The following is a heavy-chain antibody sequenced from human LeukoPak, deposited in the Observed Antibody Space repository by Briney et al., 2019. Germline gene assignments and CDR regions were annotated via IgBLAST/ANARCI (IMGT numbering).Heavy chain of an antibody. CDR2: IIPLFGTA. CDR1: GGTFSSFA. V-gene: IGHV1-69*13. CDR3: ASRTYTYDSSGYYRRNYYFDY. J-gene: IGHJ4*02. D-gene: IGHD3-22*01. Sequence: SVKVSCKPSGGTFSSFAINWVRQAPGQGLEWMGGIIPLFGTANYAQKFQGRVTISVDESTSTAYMELSSLRSEDTAVYHCASRTYTYDSSGYYRRNYYFDYWGQGTLVTVSS.